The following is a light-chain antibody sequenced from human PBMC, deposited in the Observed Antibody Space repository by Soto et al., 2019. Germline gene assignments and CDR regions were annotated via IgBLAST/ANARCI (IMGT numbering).Light chain of an antibody. CDR1: ISNIGNNY. J-gene: IGLJ1*01. CDR2: RND. CDR3: AAWDDTVRSYV. Sequence: QSVLTQPSSVSETPGQGVTISCSGSISNIGNNYVYWFQQLPGTAPKVLSNRNDQRPSGVPDRFSGSKSGTSASLAISGLRSEDEADYYCAAWDDTVRSYVFGTGTKVTVL. V-gene: IGLV1-47*01.